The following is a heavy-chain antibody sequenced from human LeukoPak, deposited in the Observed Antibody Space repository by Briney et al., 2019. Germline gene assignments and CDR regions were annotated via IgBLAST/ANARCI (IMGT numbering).Heavy chain of an antibody. CDR2: ISAYNGNT. CDR1: GYTFTSYG. CDR3: ARGGVLEDYYDSSGFDY. J-gene: IGHJ4*02. V-gene: IGHV1-18*01. Sequence: ASVKLSCKASGYTFTSYGISWVRQAPGQGLEWMGWISAYNGNTNYAQKLQGRVTKTTDTSTSTAYMELRSLRSDDTAVYYCARGGVLEDYYDSSGFDYWGQGTLVTVSS. D-gene: IGHD3-22*01.